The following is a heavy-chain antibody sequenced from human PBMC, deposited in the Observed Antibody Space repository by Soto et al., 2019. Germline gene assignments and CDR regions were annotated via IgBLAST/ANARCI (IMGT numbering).Heavy chain of an antibody. CDR2: INAGNGNT. CDR1: GYTFTSYA. CDR3: ARVPTGTRYYYYGMDV. Sequence: ASVKVSCKASGYTFTSYAMHWVRQAPGQRLEWMGWINAGNGNTKYSQKFQGRVTITRDTSASTAYMELSSLRSEDTAVYYCARVPTGTRYYYYGMDVWGQGTTVTSP. D-gene: IGHD1-1*01. J-gene: IGHJ6*02. V-gene: IGHV1-3*01.